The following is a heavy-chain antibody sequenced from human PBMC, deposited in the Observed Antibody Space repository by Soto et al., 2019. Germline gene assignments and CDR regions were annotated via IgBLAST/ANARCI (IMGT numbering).Heavy chain of an antibody. D-gene: IGHD2-15*01. J-gene: IGHJ3*02. CDR3: TTDQAVSSGGI. V-gene: IGHV3-15*07. CDR1: GLIFSNAW. Sequence: EVQLVESGGGLVKPGGSLRLSCAASGLIFSNAWMNWVRQAPGKGLEWVGRIKSKTDGGTTDYAAPVKGRFTISRDDSKNTLYLQMNSLKTEDTAVYYCTTDQAVSSGGIWGQGTMVTVSS. CDR2: IKSKTDGGTT.